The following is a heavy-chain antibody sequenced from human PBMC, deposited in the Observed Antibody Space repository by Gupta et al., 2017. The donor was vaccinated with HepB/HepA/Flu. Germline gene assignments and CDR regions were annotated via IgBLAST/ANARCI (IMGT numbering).Heavy chain of an antibody. CDR2: ISGSGGGTT. CDR3: AKDSYSSGFFFDY. D-gene: IGHD6-19*01. J-gene: IGHJ4*02. V-gene: IGHV3-23*01. Sequence: EVQLLESGGRLVQPGGSLRLSCAASGFTFSSTAMSWVRPAPGKGLEWVSTISGSGGGTTFYADAVKGRFTISRDNSKNTLYLRMNSLRAEDTAVYYCAKDSYSSGFFFDYWGQGTLVTVSS. CDR1: GFTFSSTA.